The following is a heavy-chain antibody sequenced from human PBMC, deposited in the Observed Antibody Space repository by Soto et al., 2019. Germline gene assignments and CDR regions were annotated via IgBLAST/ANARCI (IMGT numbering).Heavy chain of an antibody. CDR2: IIPIFGTA. CDR3: ASISIALGGTSLSSDYCYGMDV. D-gene: IGHD6-19*01. J-gene: IGHJ6*02. Sequence: SVKVSCKASGATFSSYAISWVRQAPGQGLEWMGGIIPIFGTANYAQKFQGRVTITADESTSTAYMELRSLRSEDPSVYYCASISIALGGTSLSSDYCYGMDVWGPGPTVTVSS. CDR1: GATFSSYA. V-gene: IGHV1-69*13.